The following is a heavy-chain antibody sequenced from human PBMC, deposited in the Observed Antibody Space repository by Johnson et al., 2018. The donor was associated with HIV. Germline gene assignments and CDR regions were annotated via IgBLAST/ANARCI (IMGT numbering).Heavy chain of an antibody. D-gene: IGHD5-18*01. CDR1: GFTFDDYA. CDR2: ISWNSGSI. Sequence: VQLVESGGGLVQPGRSLRLSCAASGFTFDDYAMHWVRQAPGKGLEWVSGISWNSGSIGYADSVKGRYTISRDNSKNTLYLQMNSLRADDTAVYYCARAYSYGAFDIWGQGTRVTVSS. J-gene: IGHJ3*02. V-gene: IGHV3-9*01. CDR3: ARAYSYGAFDI.